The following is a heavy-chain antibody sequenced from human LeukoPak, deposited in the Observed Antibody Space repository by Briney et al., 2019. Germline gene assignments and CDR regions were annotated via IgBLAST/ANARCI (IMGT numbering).Heavy chain of an antibody. J-gene: IGHJ4*02. CDR2: ISYDGSSK. CDR1: GFTFSSYA. V-gene: IGHV3-30*14. Sequence: PGGSPRLSCAASGFTFSSYALHWVRQAPGKGLEWVTVISYDGSSKYYADSVKGRFTISRDNSKNTLYLQMNSLRAEDTAVYYCARGPSGYHNTGGQGTLVTVSS. CDR3: ARGPSGYHNT. D-gene: IGHD5-12*01.